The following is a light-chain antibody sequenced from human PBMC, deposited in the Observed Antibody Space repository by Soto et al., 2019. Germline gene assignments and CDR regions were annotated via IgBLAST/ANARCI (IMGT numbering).Light chain of an antibody. Sequence: DIQMTQSPSSLSASVGDRVTITCQASQDISNSISWYQQKQGSPPKLLIHSAVFLQSGVPSRFTGSGSGTDFALTISSLQADDFAMYFCQQTYRTPPFTFGPGTKVDIK. CDR2: SAV. J-gene: IGKJ3*01. CDR3: QQTYRTPPFT. CDR1: QDISNS. V-gene: IGKV1-39*01.